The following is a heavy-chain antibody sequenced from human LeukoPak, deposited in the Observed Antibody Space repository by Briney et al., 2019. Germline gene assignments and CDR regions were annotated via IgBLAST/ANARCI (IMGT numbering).Heavy chain of an antibody. V-gene: IGHV4-59*01. D-gene: IGHD3-3*01. CDR1: GGSISSYY. Sequence: PSETLSLTCTVSGGSISSYYWSWIRQPPGKGLEWIGYIYYSGSTNYNPSLKSRVTISVDTSKSQFSLKLSSVTAADTAVYYCASLESLNNYDFWSGYYTGEYFQHWGQGTLVTVSS. J-gene: IGHJ1*01. CDR3: ASLESLNNYDFWSGYYTGEYFQH. CDR2: IYYSGST.